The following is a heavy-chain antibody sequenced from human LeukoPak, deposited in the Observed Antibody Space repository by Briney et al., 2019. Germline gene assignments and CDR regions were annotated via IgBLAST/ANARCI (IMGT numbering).Heavy chain of an antibody. CDR2: IYYSGST. J-gene: IGHJ4*02. CDR1: GASISSGGSR. D-gene: IGHD7-27*01. Sequence: PSQTLSLTCNVSGASISSGGSRWSWIRQHPGKGPEWIGYIYYSGSTYYNPSLESRLTMSVDTSKNQFSLHLTSVTAADTAVYYCARDWGTYFDYWGQGTLVTVSS. CDR3: ARDWGTYFDY. V-gene: IGHV4-31*03.